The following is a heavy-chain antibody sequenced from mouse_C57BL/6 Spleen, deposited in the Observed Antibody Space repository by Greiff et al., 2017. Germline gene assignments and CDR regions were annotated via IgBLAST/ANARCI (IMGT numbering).Heavy chain of an antibody. Sequence: VHLVESGPELVKPGASVKISCKASGYAFSSSWMNWVKQRPGKGLEWIGRIYPGDGDTNYNGKFKGKATLTADKSSSTAYMQLSSLTSDDSAVYFCVITTVVARYFDVWGTGTTVTVSS. CDR2: IYPGDGDT. D-gene: IGHD1-1*01. V-gene: IGHV1-82*01. CDR3: VITTVVARYFDV. CDR1: GYAFSSSW. J-gene: IGHJ1*03.